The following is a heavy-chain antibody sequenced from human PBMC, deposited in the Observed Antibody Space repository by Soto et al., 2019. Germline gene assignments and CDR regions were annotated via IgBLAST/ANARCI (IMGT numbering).Heavy chain of an antibody. Sequence: WRRITTSKGLEWVSSISSSSSFRYYADSVKGRFTISRDNAKNSPYLQMNSLRAQDTAVYYCSRGAPGRGGCSTVFQHWVQGTLVPVS. D-gene: IGHD6-19*01. V-gene: IGHV3-21*04. J-gene: IGHJ1*01. CDR3: SRGAPGRGGCSTVFQH. CDR2: ISSSSSFR.